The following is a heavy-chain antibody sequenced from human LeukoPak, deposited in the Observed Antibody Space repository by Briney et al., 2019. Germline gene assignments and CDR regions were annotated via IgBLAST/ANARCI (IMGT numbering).Heavy chain of an antibody. CDR3: AKRGYCSVASCSQTPYYFDY. CDR2: ISDNDENT. CDR1: GFTVSSNY. J-gene: IGHJ4*02. V-gene: IGHV3-23*01. D-gene: IGHD2-15*01. Sequence: GGSLRLSCAASGFTVSSNYMSWVRQAPGKGLEWVSSISDNDENTYYADSVKGRFTMSRDNSRNTLYLQMNNLRAEDTAVYYCAKRGYCSVASCSQTPYYFDYWGQGTLVTVSS.